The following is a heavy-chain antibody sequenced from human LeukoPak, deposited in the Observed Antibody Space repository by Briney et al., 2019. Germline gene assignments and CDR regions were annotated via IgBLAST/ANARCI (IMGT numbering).Heavy chain of an antibody. V-gene: IGHV3-23*01. CDR2: ISGSGGST. D-gene: IGHD3-9*01. CDR1: GFTFSSYA. J-gene: IGHJ4*02. Sequence: GGSLRLSCAASGFTFSSYAVSWVRQAPGKGLEWASAISGSGGSTYYADSVKGRFTISRDNSKNTLYLQMNSLRAEDTAVYYCAEDQYDILTGRNYFDYWGQGTLVTVSS. CDR3: AEDQYDILTGRNYFDY.